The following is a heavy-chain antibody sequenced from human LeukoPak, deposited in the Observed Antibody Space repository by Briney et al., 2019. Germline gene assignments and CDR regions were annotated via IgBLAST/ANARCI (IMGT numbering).Heavy chain of an antibody. Sequence: PGGSLRLSRAASGFTFSRYAMHWVRQAPGKGLEYVSAISSNGGSTYYANSVKGRFTISRDNSKNTLYLQMGSLRAEDMAVYYRARGSHYYDSSGNLFDYWGQGTLVTVSS. D-gene: IGHD3-22*01. J-gene: IGHJ4*02. CDR2: ISSNGGST. CDR3: ARGSHYYDSSGNLFDY. V-gene: IGHV3-64*01. CDR1: GFTFSRYA.